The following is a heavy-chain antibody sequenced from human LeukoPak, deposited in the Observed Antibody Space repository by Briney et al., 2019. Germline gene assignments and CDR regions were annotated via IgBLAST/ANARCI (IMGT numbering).Heavy chain of an antibody. CDR2: NSAYNGNT. CDR1: GYTFTSYG. Sequence: ASVKVSCKASGYTFTSYGISWVRQAPGQGLEWMGWNSAYNGNTNYAQKLQGRVTMTTDTSTSTAYMELRSLRSDDTAVYYCARDLRITMIVVVKEDYFDYWGQGTLVTVSS. V-gene: IGHV1-18*01. CDR3: ARDLRITMIVVVKEDYFDY. J-gene: IGHJ4*02. D-gene: IGHD3-22*01.